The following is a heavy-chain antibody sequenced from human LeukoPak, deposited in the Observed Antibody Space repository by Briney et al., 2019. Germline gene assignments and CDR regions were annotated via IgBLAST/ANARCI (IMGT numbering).Heavy chain of an antibody. D-gene: IGHD6-13*01. J-gene: IGHJ4*02. CDR2: ISGSGGST. V-gene: IGHV3-23*01. CDR1: GFPFSSFA. Sequence: GGSLPLSCAASGFPFSSFAMNWVRQAPGKGLEWVSLISGSGGSTYYADSVKGRFTISRDNSKNTLYLQMNSLRAEDTAVCYCAKDYSVYSSSLFDYWGQGTLVTVSS. CDR3: AKDYSVYSSSLFDY.